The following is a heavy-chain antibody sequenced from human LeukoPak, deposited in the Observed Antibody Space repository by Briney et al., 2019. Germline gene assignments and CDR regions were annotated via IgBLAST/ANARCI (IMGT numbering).Heavy chain of an antibody. Sequence: ASVKVSCKASGYTFTGYYMHWVRRAPGQGLEWMGWINPNSGGTNYAQKFLGRVSMTADTATSTAYMELRSLTSDDTAMYYCARSGRGTYYYFDLWGQGTLVTVSS. CDR3: ARSGRGTYYYFDL. V-gene: IGHV1-2*02. CDR2: INPNSGGT. CDR1: GYTFTGYY. J-gene: IGHJ4*02. D-gene: IGHD5-12*01.